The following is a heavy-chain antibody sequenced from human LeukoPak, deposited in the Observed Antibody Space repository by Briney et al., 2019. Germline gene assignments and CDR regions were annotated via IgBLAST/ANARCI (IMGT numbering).Heavy chain of an antibody. CDR2: INSDGSST. V-gene: IGHV3-74*01. Sequence: GSLRLSCAASGFTFSNYWMHWVRQAPGKGLVWVSRINSDGSSTSYADSVKGRFTISRDNAKNTLYLQMNSLRAEGTAVYYCARSQYSSTWYGDSYYYYMDVWGKGTTVTVSS. CDR1: GFTFSNYW. J-gene: IGHJ6*03. CDR3: ARSQYSSTWYGDSYYYYMDV. D-gene: IGHD6-13*01.